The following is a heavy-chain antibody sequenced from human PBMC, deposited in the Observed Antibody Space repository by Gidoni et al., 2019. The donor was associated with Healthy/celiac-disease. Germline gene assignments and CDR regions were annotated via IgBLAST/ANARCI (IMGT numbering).Heavy chain of an antibody. Sequence: EGKLLASGGGLVQPGGPMRRSCAASGFTIRRYAMSWVRTAPGKGLEWVSAIGGSGGSTYYADSVKGRFTISRDNSKNTLYLQMNSLRAEDTAVYYGCIVVVPAAIRGRWFDPWGQGTLVTVSS. CDR3: CIVVVPAAIRGRWFDP. CDR1: GFTIRRYA. V-gene: IGHV3-23*01. D-gene: IGHD2-2*02. J-gene: IGHJ5*02. CDR2: IGGSGGST.